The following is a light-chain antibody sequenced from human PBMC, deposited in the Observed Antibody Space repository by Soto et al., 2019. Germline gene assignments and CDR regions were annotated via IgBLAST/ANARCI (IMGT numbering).Light chain of an antibody. CDR1: QSVSSSY. CDR2: GAS. V-gene: IGKV3-20*01. Sequence: EIVLTQSPGTLSLSPGERATLSCRASQSVSSSYLAWYQQKPGQAPRLLIYGASSRANGIPDRFSGSGFGTAFTLTISRLEPEDFAVYYCQQYGSSSFTFGPGTKVDIK. CDR3: QQYGSSSFT. J-gene: IGKJ3*01.